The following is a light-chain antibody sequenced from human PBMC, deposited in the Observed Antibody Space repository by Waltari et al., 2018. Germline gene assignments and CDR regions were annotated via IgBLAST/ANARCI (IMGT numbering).Light chain of an antibody. CDR2: EVT. Sequence: QSALTQPPSASGSPGQSVTISCTGTSSDVGGYHYVSWYQQLPGKAPKLMISEVTKRPSGVPDRFSGSKSGNTASLTVSGLQTEDEADYYCSSYAGSINPYVFGSGTRVTVL. CDR3: SSYAGSINPYV. J-gene: IGLJ1*01. CDR1: SSDVGGYHY. V-gene: IGLV2-8*01.